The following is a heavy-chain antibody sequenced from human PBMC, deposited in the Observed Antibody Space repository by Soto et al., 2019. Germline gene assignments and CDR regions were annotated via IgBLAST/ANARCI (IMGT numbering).Heavy chain of an antibody. Sequence: GGSLRLSCAASGFNLRDQALSWVRQAAGGGLEWVSGISGSEDRTNYADFLRSRFIISKDRVKNTLSLDMSGVRVDDTAVYFCGRTYTGGWGQGTLVTVSS. J-gene: IGHJ4*02. CDR3: GRTYTGG. CDR2: ISGSEDRT. D-gene: IGHD3-10*01. V-gene: IGHV3-23*01. CDR1: GFNLRDQA.